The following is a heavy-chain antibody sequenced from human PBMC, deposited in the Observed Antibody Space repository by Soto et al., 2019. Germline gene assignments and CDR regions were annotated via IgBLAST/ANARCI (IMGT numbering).Heavy chain of an antibody. V-gene: IGHV1-69*06. CDR1: GGTFSSYA. CDR2: IIPIFGTA. CDR3: ARVVGATGWLDY. Sequence: SVKVSCKASGGTFSSYAISWVRQAPGQGLEWMGGIIPIFGTANYAQKFQGRVTITADKSTSTAYMELSSLRSEDTAVYYCARVVGATGWLDYWGQGTLVTVSS. D-gene: IGHD1-26*01. J-gene: IGHJ4*02.